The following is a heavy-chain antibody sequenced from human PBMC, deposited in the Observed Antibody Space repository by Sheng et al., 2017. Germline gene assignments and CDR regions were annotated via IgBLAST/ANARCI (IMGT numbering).Heavy chain of an antibody. J-gene: IGHJ4*02. CDR2: INHSGST. CDR1: GGSFSGYY. D-gene: IGHD6-13*01. Sequence: QVQLQQWGAGLLKPSETLSLTCAVYGGSFSGYYWSWIRQPPGKGLEWIGEINHSGSTNYNPSLKSRVTISVDTSKNQFSLKLSSVTAADTAVYYCARGRYSSSWVDYWGQGTLVTVSS. CDR3: ARGRYSSSWVDY. V-gene: IGHV4-34*01.